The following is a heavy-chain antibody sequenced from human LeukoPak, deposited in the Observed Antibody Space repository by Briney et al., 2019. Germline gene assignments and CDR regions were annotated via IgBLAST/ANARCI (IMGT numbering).Heavy chain of an antibody. CDR1: GGSFSGYY. V-gene: IGHV4-34*01. CDR3: ARHSGYYFDY. J-gene: IGHJ4*02. CDR2: INHSGST. D-gene: IGHD5-12*01. Sequence: PSETLSLTCAVYGGSFSGYYWSWIRQPPGKGLEWIGEINHSGSTNYNPSLKSRVTISVDTSKNQFSLKLSSVTAADTAVYYCARHSGYYFDYWGQGTLVTVSS.